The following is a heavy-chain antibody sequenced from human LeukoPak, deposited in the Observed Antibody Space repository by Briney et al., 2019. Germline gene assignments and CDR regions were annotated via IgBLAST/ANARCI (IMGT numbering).Heavy chain of an antibody. CDR3: AKDRKGSGSSLDAFDI. Sequence: GGSLGLSCAASGFTFSSYSMNWVRQAPGKGLEWVALIWYDGSYKYYADSVKGRFTISRDNAKNSLYLQMNSLRAEDTALYYCAKDRKGSGSSLDAFDIWGQGTMVTVSS. CDR1: GFTFSSYS. V-gene: IGHV3-30*02. CDR2: IWYDGSYK. D-gene: IGHD3-10*01. J-gene: IGHJ3*02.